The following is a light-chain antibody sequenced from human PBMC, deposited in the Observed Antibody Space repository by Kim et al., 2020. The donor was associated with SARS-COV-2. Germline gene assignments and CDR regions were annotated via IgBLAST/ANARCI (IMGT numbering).Light chain of an antibody. CDR2: QDS. CDR1: KLGDRY. Sequence: SYELTQSPSVSVSPGQTASITCSGDKLGDRYVSWYQHKAGQSPVLVIEQDSKRPSGIPERFSGSNSGNTATLTISGTQTVDEADYYCQAWDDSTVGFGGGTKVTVL. CDR3: QAWDDSTVG. V-gene: IGLV3-1*01. J-gene: IGLJ6*01.